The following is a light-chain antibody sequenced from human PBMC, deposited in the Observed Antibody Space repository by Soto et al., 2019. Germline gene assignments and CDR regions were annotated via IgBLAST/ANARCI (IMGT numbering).Light chain of an antibody. CDR1: SSDVGNYNL. V-gene: IGLV2-23*01. Sequence: QPALNQPASVSGSPGQSIAISFTGTSSDVGNYNLVSWYQQHSGKAPKLMIYEGTKRPSGVSDRFSGSKSGNTASLTISGLQSEDEADYYCCSYSTTGTYVFGTGTMVTVL. J-gene: IGLJ1*01. CDR3: CSYSTTGTYV. CDR2: EGT.